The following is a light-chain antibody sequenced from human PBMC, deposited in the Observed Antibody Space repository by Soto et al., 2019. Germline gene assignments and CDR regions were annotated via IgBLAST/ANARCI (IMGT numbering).Light chain of an antibody. V-gene: IGKV3-20*01. J-gene: IGKJ1*01. CDR1: QSVSSGY. CDR3: QHYGNSPT. CDR2: GAS. Sequence: PGDGATLSCRASQSVSSGYLAWYQQKPGQAPRLLIYGASRRAGGIPDRFSGSGSGTDLTLSISRLEPEDFAVYWCQHYGNSPTFGQGTRVQIK.